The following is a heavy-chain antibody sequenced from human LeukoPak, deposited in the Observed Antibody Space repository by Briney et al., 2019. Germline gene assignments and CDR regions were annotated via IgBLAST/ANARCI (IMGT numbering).Heavy chain of an antibody. V-gene: IGHV4-61*05. CDR1: GGSISSSSYY. Sequence: SETLSLTCSVSGGSISSSSYYWGWIRQPPGKGLEWIGYIYYSGSTNYNPSLKSRVTISVDTSKNQFSLKLSSVTAADTAVYYCARASAYSSGWSFDYWGQGTLVTVSS. J-gene: IGHJ4*02. D-gene: IGHD6-19*01. CDR3: ARASAYSSGWSFDY. CDR2: IYYSGST.